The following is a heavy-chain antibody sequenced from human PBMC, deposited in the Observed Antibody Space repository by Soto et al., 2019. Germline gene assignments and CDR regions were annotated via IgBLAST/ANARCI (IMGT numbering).Heavy chain of an antibody. CDR2: ISAYNGNT. J-gene: IGHJ6*02. D-gene: IGHD1-7*01. CDR1: GYTFTSYG. V-gene: IGHV1-18*04. Sequence: QVQLVQSGAEVKKPGASVKVSGKASGYTFTSYGISWVRQAPGQGLEWMGWISAYNGNTNYAQKLQGRVTMTTDTSTSTAHMERRSLRSDDTAVYYCARGGGPELPYYYGMDVWGQGTTVTVSS. CDR3: ARGGGPELPYYYGMDV.